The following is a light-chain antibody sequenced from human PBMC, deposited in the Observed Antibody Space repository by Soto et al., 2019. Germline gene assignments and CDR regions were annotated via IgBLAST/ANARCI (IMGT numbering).Light chain of an antibody. J-gene: IGKJ1*01. V-gene: IGKV1-39*01. CDR2: GSS. CDR3: QQTYSALWT. Sequence: IQMTQSPSSLSASVGDRVTISCRASQTITTYLNWYQQKPGKAPNLLIYGSSSLHSGVPSRFSGSGSGTDFTLTISSLQPEDFAAYYCQQTYSALWTFGQGTKLEIK. CDR1: QTITTY.